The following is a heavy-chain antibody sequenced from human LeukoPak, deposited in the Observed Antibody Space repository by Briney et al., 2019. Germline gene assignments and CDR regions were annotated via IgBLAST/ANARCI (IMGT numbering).Heavy chain of an antibody. CDR1: GGSISSYY. D-gene: IGHD3-3*01. J-gene: IGHJ4*02. CDR3: AREGHDFWSGYYTNRRVDY. Sequence: SETLSLTCTVSGGSISSYYWSWIRQPAGKGLEWIGRIYTSGSTNYNPSLKSRVTMSVDTSKNQFSLKLSSVTAADTAVYYCAREGHDFWSGYYTNRRVDYWGQGTLVTVSS. CDR2: IYTSGST. V-gene: IGHV4-4*07.